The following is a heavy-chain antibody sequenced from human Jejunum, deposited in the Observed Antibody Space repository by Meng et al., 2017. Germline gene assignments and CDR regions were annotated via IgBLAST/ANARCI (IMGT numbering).Heavy chain of an antibody. Sequence: EVQVVGSGVGIVQAGGSLRLSCAASGFTFNNYWMHWVRQAPGKGLVWVSRIDDDGNTIDYACSVKGRFTISRDNAKNSLYLQMNSLRAEDTAVYYCTTAGADPFDYWGQGTLVTVSS. CDR2: IDDDGNTI. J-gene: IGHJ4*02. CDR3: TTAGADPFDY. V-gene: IGHV3-74*01. CDR1: GFTFNNYW.